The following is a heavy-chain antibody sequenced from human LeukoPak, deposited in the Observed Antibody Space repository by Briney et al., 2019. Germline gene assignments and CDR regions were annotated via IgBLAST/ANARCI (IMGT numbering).Heavy chain of an antibody. CDR3: ATGLTYCGGDCYSFQS. D-gene: IGHD2-21*02. J-gene: IGHJ5*02. CDR1: GDSIRNSNYY. CDR2: IYFSGST. V-gene: IGHV4-39*07. Sequence: SETLSLTCTLSGDSIRNSNYYWAWIRQPPGKGLEWIGSIYFSGSTYFDPSLKSRATISVDTSKNQFSLKLNSVTAADTAVFYCATGLTYCGGDCYSFQSWGQGTLVTVSP.